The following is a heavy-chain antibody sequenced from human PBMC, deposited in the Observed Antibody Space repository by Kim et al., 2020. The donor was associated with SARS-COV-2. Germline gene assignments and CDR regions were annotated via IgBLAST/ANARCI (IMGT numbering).Heavy chain of an antibody. Sequence: SETLSLTCTVSGGSISSSSYYWGWIRQPPGKGLEWIGSIYYSGSTYYNPSLKSRVTITVDTSKNQFSLKLSSVTAADTAVYYRAKSMVRVVINFYYYYGMDVWGEGATFTVSS. CDR1: GGSISSSSYY. CDR3: AKSMVRVVINFYYYYGMDV. V-gene: IGHV4-39*01. J-gene: IGHJ6*04. CDR2: IYYSGST. D-gene: IGHD3-10*01.